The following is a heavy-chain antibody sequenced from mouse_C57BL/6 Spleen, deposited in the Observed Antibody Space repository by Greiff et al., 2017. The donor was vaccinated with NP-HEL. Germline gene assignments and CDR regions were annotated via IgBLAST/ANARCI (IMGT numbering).Heavy chain of an antibody. CDR1: GYTFTDYY. Sequence: EVQLQQSGPELVKPGASVKISCKASGYTFTDYYMNWVKQSHGKSLEWIGDINPNNGGTSYNQKFKGKATLTVDKSSSTAYMELRSLTSEDSAVYYCARSPFDYYGSSPFDYWGQGTTLTVSS. CDR3: ARSPFDYYGSSPFDY. V-gene: IGHV1-26*01. CDR2: INPNNGGT. D-gene: IGHD1-1*01. J-gene: IGHJ2*01.